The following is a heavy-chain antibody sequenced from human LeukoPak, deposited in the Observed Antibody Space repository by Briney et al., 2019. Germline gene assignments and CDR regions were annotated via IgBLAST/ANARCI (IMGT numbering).Heavy chain of an antibody. CDR2: IIPMFGTA. Sequence: SVKVSCKASGGTFSSYAISWVRQAPGQGLEWMGGIIPMFGTANYAQKFQGRITITADESTSIVYMELNSLRSEDTAVYYCARDNLEYSYGQYAAFDIWGQGTMVTVSS. D-gene: IGHD5-18*01. CDR3: ARDNLEYSYGQYAAFDI. J-gene: IGHJ3*02. CDR1: GGTFSSYA. V-gene: IGHV1-69*13.